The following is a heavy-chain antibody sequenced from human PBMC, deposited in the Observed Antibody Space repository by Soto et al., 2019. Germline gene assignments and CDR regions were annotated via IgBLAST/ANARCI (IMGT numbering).Heavy chain of an antibody. D-gene: IGHD3-3*01. Sequence: QPRTLTCTISGDSVSSNSAAWNWIRQSPSRGLEWLGRTYYRSKWYNDYAVSVKSRITINPDTSKNQFSLQLNSVTPEDTAVYYCARGYDFWSGYEGFDPWGQGTLVTVSS. CDR3: ARGYDFWSGYEGFDP. CDR1: GDSVSSNSAA. J-gene: IGHJ5*02. V-gene: IGHV6-1*01. CDR2: TYYRSKWYN.